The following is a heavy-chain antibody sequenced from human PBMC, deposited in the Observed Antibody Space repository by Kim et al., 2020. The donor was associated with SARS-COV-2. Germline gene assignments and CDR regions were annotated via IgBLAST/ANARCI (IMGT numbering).Heavy chain of an antibody. D-gene: IGHD1-26*01. CDR2: IYYSGST. CDR3: ARSEGELKDAFDI. CDR1: GGSVSSGSYY. Sequence: SETLSLTCTVSGGSVSSGSYYWSWIRQPPGKGLEWIGYIYYSGSTNYNPSLKSRVTISVDTSKNQFSLKLSSVTAADTAVYYCARSEGELKDAFDIWGQGTMVTVSS. V-gene: IGHV4-61*01. J-gene: IGHJ3*02.